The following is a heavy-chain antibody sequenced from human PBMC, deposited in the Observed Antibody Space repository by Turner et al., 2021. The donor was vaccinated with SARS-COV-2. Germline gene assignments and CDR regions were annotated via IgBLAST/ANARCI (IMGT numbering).Heavy chain of an antibody. CDR3: ATGVAVAGTPSDYYYYYGMDV. CDR1: GYTLTELS. J-gene: IGHJ6*02. V-gene: IGHV1-24*01. D-gene: IGHD6-19*01. Sequence: QVQLVQSGAKVKKPGASVKVSCKVSGYTLTELSMHWVRQAPGKGLEWMGGFDLEDGETIYAQKFQGRVTMTEDTSTDTAYMELSSLRSEDTAVYYCATGVAVAGTPSDYYYYYGMDVWGQGTTVTVSS. CDR2: FDLEDGET.